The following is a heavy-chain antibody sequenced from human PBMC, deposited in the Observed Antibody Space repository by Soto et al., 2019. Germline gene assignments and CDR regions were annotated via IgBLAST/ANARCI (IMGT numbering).Heavy chain of an antibody. D-gene: IGHD6-19*01. CDR1: GYTFTSYA. J-gene: IGHJ4*02. CDR3: ASSGQQWLVIDY. V-gene: IGHV1-3*01. Sequence: ASVKVSCKASGYTFTSYAMHWVRQAPGQRLEWMGWINAGNGNTKYSQKFQGRVTITRDTSASTAYMELSSLRSEDTAVYYCASSGQQWLVIDYWGQGTLVTVSS. CDR2: INAGNGNT.